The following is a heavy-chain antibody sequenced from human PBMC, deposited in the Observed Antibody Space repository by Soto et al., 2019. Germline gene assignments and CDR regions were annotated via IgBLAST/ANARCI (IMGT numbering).Heavy chain of an antibody. CDR1: GFTFDDYA. CDR2: ISWNSGSI. Sequence: GGSLRLSCAASGFTFDDYAMHWVRQAPGKGLEWVSGISWNSGSIGYADSVKGRFTISRDNAKNSLYLQMNSLRAEDTALYYCAKDIRAYCSGGSCFYPAFDIWGQGTMVTVSS. D-gene: IGHD2-15*01. CDR3: AKDIRAYCSGGSCFYPAFDI. J-gene: IGHJ3*02. V-gene: IGHV3-9*01.